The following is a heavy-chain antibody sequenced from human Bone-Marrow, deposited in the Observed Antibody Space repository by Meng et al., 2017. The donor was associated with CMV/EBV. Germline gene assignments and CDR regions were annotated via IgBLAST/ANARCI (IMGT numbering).Heavy chain of an antibody. Sequence: GESLKISCRASGFTFGDYAMSWVRQAPGKGLEWLGFIRSKAYGETTECASSVKGRFTISRDDSKSIAYLQMDSLKAEDTAVYYCTPESYWGQGTLVTVSS. CDR1: GFTFGDYA. CDR2: IRSKAYGETT. J-gene: IGHJ4*02. V-gene: IGHV3-49*04. CDR3: TPESY.